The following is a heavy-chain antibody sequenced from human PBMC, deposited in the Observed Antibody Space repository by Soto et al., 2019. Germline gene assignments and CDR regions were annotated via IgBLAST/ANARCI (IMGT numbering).Heavy chain of an antibody. D-gene: IGHD3-3*01. CDR1: GFTFSSYG. Sequence: VQLVESGGGVVQPGRSLRLSCAASGFTFSSYGMHWVRQAPGKGLEWVAVISFDGSDKYYGDSVKGRFTVSRDNSKNTLYVQMNSLRAEDTAVYYCARSKDSDDIDFKIGFWGQGTLVTVSS. CDR2: ISFDGSDK. CDR3: ARSKDSDDIDFKIGF. V-gene: IGHV3-30*03. J-gene: IGHJ4*02.